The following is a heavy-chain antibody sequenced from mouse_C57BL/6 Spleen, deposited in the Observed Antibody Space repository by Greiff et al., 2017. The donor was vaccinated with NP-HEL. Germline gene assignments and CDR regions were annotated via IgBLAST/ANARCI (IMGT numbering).Heavy chain of an antibody. CDR3: ARHGDYSPVYFDY. V-gene: IGHV5-6*01. Sequence: EVQVVESGGDLVKPGGSLKLSCAASGFTFSSYGMSWVRQTPDKRLEWVATISSGGSYTYYPDSVKGRFTISRDNAKNTLYLQMSSLKSEDTAMYYCARHGDYSPVYFDYWGQGTTLTVSS. D-gene: IGHD2-4*01. CDR1: GFTFSSYG. J-gene: IGHJ2*01. CDR2: ISSGGSYT.